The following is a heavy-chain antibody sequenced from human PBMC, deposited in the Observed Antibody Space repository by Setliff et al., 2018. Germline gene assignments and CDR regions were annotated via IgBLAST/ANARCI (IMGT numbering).Heavy chain of an antibody. J-gene: IGHJ3*02. CDR2: INHSGST. CDR3: ARGFSGGSYDAFDI. Sequence: SETLSLTCAVYGGSFSGYYWSWIRQPPGKGLEWIGEINHSGSTNYNPSLKSRVTISVDTSKNQFSLKLSSVTAADTAVYYCARGFSGGSYDAFDIWGQGTMVTVS. CDR1: GGSFSGYY. D-gene: IGHD2-15*01. V-gene: IGHV4-34*01.